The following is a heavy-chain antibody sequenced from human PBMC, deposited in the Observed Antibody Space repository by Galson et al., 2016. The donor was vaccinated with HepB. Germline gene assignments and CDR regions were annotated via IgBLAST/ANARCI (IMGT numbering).Heavy chain of an antibody. CDR3: AREGSYCSAGRCSSDYYGMDV. CDR1: GFTFSDEY. CDR2: ISNSGGSI. J-gene: IGHJ6*02. D-gene: IGHD2-15*01. Sequence: SLRLSCAASGFTFSDEYMSWIRQAPGKGLEWISYISNSGGSIHYADSVEGRFTISRDNAKNSLYLQMNSLRAEDTAVYYCAREGSYCSAGRCSSDYYGMDVWGQGTTVTVSS. V-gene: IGHV3-11*01.